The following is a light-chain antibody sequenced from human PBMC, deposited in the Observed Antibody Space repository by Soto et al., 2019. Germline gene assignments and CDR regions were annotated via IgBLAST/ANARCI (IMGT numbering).Light chain of an antibody. Sequence: SVFTQSPGALSLSPGERATLSCRASQSVSSNYLAWYQQKPGQAPRLIIYGASTRANGIPARFSGSGSGTDLTLTISRLEPADSAVYDCQQYGSSRTWTFGQGTKVDIK. V-gene: IGKV3-20*01. CDR3: QQYGSSRTWT. CDR1: QSVSSNY. J-gene: IGKJ1*01. CDR2: GAS.